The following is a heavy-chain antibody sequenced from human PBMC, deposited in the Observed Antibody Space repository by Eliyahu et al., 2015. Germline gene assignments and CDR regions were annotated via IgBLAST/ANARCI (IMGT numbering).Heavy chain of an antibody. CDR1: GXXFSSYS. V-gene: IGHV3-48*02. CDR3: VLSIGWERDAFDV. J-gene: IGHJ3*01. Sequence: EVHLVESGGGLVQPGGSLRLSCAASGXXFSSYSMNWVRQAPGKGLGWVSYISSGSSTIYYADSVKGRFTISRDNAKNSLFLQMNSLRDEDTAVYYCVLSIGWERDAFDVWGQGTMVTVSS. CDR2: ISSGSSTI. D-gene: IGHD6-19*01.